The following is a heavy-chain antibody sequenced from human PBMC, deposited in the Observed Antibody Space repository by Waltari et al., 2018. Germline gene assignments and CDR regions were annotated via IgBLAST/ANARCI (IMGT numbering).Heavy chain of an antibody. Sequence: QLHLQESGPGLVKPSETLSLTCSVSGGSITSNRHYWGWIRQPPGKGPEWTGTISYSGATYNNPSLKSRVTISVDTSKNQYSLKLTSVTAADTAVYYCATYIGASIGTAAFDVWGQGTMVTVSS. CDR1: GGSITSNRHY. CDR2: ISYSGAT. CDR3: ATYIGASIGTAAFDV. V-gene: IGHV4-39*01. D-gene: IGHD5-12*01. J-gene: IGHJ3*01.